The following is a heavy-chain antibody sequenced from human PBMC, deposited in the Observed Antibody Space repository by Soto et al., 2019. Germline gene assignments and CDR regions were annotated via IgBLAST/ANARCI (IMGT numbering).Heavy chain of an antibody. CDR2: INHSGST. Sequence: QVQLQQWGAGLLKPSETLSLTCAVYGGSFSGYYWSWIRQPPGKGLEWIGEINHSGSTNYNPSLKSRVTISVDTSKNQFSLKLSSVTAADTAVYYCARAPHYDFWSGYYSGWFDPWGQGTLVTVSS. CDR1: GGSFSGYY. V-gene: IGHV4-34*01. J-gene: IGHJ5*02. D-gene: IGHD3-3*01. CDR3: ARAPHYDFWSGYYSGWFDP.